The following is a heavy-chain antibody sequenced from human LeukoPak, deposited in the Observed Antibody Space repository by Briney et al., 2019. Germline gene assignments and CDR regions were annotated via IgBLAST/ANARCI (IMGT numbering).Heavy chain of an antibody. Sequence: PSETLSLTCTVSGGSISSSSYYWGWIRQPPGKGLEWVSVIYSGGSTYYADSVKGRFTISRDNSKNTLYLQMNSLRAEDTAVYYCARDGVAGNGGVDYWGQGTLVTVSS. V-gene: IGHV3-53*01. CDR2: IYSGGST. D-gene: IGHD6-19*01. CDR3: ARDGVAGNGGVDY. CDR1: GGSISSSSYY. J-gene: IGHJ4*02.